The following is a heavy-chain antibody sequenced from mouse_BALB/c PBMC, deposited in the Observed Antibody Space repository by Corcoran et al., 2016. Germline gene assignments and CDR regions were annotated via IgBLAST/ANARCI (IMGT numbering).Heavy chain of an antibody. V-gene: IGHV3-6*02. Sequence: DVQLQESGPGLVKPSQSLSLTCSVTGYSITSGYYWNWIRQFPGNKLEWTGYISYDGSNNYNPSLKNRISITRDTAKNQFFLKLNSVTTEDTATYYCARHSYWYFDVWGAGTTVTVSS. CDR1: GYSITSGYY. CDR3: ARHSYWYFDV. J-gene: IGHJ1*01. CDR2: ISYDGSN.